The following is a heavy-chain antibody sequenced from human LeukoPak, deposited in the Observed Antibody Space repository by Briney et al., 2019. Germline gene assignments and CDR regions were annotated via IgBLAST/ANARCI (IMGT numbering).Heavy chain of an antibody. J-gene: IGHJ4*02. Sequence: SETLSLTCTVSGGSISSSSYYWGWIRQPPGKGLEWIGSIYYSGSTYYNPSLKSRVTISVDTSKNQFSLKLSSVTAADTAVYYCARSLLVATHFDYWGQGTLVTVSS. CDR2: IYYSGST. CDR3: ARSLLVATHFDY. V-gene: IGHV4-39*07. D-gene: IGHD5-12*01. CDR1: GGSISSSSYY.